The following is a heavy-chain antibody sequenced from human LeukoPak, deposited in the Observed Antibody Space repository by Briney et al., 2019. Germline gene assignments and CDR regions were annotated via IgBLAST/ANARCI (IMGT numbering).Heavy chain of an antibody. CDR3: AKARPYCSSTSYAFDY. CDR1: GFTFSSYA. V-gene: IGHV3-23*01. J-gene: IGHJ4*02. Sequence: GGSLRLSCAASGFTFSSYAMSWVRQAPGKGLEWVSVISGSGGTTYYADSVKGRFTISRDNSKNTLYLQMNSLRAEDTAVYYCAKARPYCSSTSYAFDYWGQGTLVTVSS. CDR2: ISGSGGTT. D-gene: IGHD2-2*01.